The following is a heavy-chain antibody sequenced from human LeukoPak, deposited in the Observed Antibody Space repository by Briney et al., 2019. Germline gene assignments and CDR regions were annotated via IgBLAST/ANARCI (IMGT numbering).Heavy chain of an antibody. Sequence: PGGSLRLSCAASGFTFSHAWMSWVRQSPGKGLEWIGEIHHSGNTNYNPSLKSRVTMSLDKSKNQYSLTLNSVTAADTAIYYCTRFGIAVAGIKDDHWGQGTLATVSS. CDR2: IHHSGNT. J-gene: IGHJ5*02. CDR3: TRFGIAVAGIKDDH. D-gene: IGHD6-19*01. V-gene: IGHV4-4*02. CDR1: GFTFSHAW.